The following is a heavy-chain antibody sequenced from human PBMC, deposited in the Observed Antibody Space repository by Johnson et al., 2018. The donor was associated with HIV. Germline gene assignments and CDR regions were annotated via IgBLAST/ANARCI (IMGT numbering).Heavy chain of an antibody. V-gene: IGHV3-66*01. D-gene: IGHD2-8*02. CDR3: ARDVIVLVVYAKVGAFDI. CDR2: IYSGGST. CDR1: GFTVGTKY. J-gene: IGHJ3*02. Sequence: MLLVESGGGLVQPGGSLRLSCVASGFTVGTKYMSWIRQAPGKGLEWVSVIYSGGSTYYADSVKGRFPISRDNSKNTVYLQMNSLRAEDTALYYCARDVIVLVVYAKVGAFDIWGQGTMVTVSS.